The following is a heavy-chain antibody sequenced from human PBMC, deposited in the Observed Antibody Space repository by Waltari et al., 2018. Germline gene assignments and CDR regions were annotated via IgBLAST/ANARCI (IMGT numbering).Heavy chain of an antibody. J-gene: IGHJ1*01. D-gene: IGHD1-26*01. CDR2: MSPEGSAK. V-gene: IGHV3-7*03. CDR3: SINDAWSFRV. CDR1: GFTFSSYW. Sequence: EVQLVESGGGLVQPGESLRLSCGASGFTFSSYWMSWVRQAPGKGLDWGSNMSPEGSAKYYGASVRGRFTVARDNAQDSMYLHVNSLRAEDTAIYYCSINDAWSFRVWGQGTLVTVSS.